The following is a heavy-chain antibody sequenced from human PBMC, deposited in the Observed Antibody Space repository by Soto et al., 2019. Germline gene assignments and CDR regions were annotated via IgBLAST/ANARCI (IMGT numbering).Heavy chain of an antibody. V-gene: IGHV2-5*02. D-gene: IGHD6-6*01. Sequence: SGPTLVKPTQTLTLTCTFSGFSLSTSGVGVGWIRQPPGKALEWLALIYWDDDKRYSPSLKSRLTITKDTSKNQVVLTMTNMDPVDTATYYCAHRASEYSSSSWRWFDPWGQGTLVTVSS. CDR2: IYWDDDK. CDR1: GFSLSTSGVG. J-gene: IGHJ5*02. CDR3: AHRASEYSSSSWRWFDP.